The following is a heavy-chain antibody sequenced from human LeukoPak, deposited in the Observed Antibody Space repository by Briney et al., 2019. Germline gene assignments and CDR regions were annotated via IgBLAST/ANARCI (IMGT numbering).Heavy chain of an antibody. CDR1: GGSISSYY. D-gene: IGHD2-2*01. CDR2: IYTSGST. V-gene: IGHV4-4*07. CDR3: ARDHHSSSTSCPTDCYYYYMEV. J-gene: IGHJ6*03. Sequence: SETLPLTCTVSGGSISSYYWSWIRQPAGKGLEWIGRIYTSGSTKYNPSLKSRVTMSVDTSKNQFSLKLSSVTAADTAVYYCARDHHSSSTSCPTDCYYYYMEVWGKGTTVTVSS.